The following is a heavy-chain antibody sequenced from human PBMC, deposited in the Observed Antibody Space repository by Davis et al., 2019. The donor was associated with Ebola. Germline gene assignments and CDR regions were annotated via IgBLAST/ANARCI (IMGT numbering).Heavy chain of an antibody. CDR3: ATDRGVSSQPSGYYYGMDV. CDR1: GYTLTELS. V-gene: IGHV1-24*01. D-gene: IGHD3-10*01. J-gene: IGHJ6*02. Sequence: ASVKVSCQVSGYTLTELSMHWVRQAPGKGLEWMGGFDPEDGETIYAQKFQGRVTMTEDTSTDTAYMELSSLRSEDTAVYYCATDRGVSSQPSGYYYGMDVWGQGTTVTVSS. CDR2: FDPEDGET.